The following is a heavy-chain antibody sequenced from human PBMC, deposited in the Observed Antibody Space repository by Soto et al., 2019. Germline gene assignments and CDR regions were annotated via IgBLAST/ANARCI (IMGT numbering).Heavy chain of an antibody. Sequence: XXYTMHWVRQAPGKGLEWVSLISWDGGSTYYADSVKGRFTISRDNSNISLYLQMNSLRTEDTALYYFSKDAHVLRFLEWSSMDVWGQGTTVTVSS. D-gene: IGHD3-3*01. V-gene: IGHV3-43*01. CDR1: XXYT. J-gene: IGHJ6*02. CDR3: SKDAHVLRFLEWSSMDV. CDR2: ISWDGGST.